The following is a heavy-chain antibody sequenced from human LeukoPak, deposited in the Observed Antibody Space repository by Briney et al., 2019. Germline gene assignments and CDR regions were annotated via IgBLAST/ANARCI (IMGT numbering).Heavy chain of an antibody. V-gene: IGHV4-59*12. CDR2: IYYNGNT. Sequence: SETLSLTCTVSGVSTSSYYWSWIRQPPGKGPEWIGYIYYNGNTNCSPSLKSRVTISIDTSKNQFSLKLSSVTAADTAVYYCAVGREYCSSTSCYEEVDYWGQGILVTVSS. CDR1: GVSTSSYY. CDR3: AVGREYCSSTSCYEEVDY. D-gene: IGHD2-2*01. J-gene: IGHJ4*02.